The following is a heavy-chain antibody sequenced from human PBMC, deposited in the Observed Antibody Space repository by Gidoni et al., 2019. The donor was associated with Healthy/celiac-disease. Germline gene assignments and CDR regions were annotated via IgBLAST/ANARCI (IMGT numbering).Heavy chain of an antibody. CDR3: TREAAAADY. V-gene: IGHV1-18*01. D-gene: IGHD6-13*01. CDR1: GYTFTSYA. CDR2: ISAYNGTT. J-gene: IGHJ4*02. Sequence: QVQLVQSGAEVKKPGAAVQVACKATGYTFTSYAIIWGRQAPGQGLEWMGWISAYNGTTNYELTLQGSVTMTTDTSTSTAYMELRSLRSDDTAVSYCTREAAAADYWGQGTLVTVSS.